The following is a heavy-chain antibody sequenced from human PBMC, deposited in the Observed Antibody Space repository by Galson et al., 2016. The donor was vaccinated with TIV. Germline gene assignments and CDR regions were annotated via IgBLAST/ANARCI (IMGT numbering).Heavy chain of an antibody. D-gene: IGHD3-3*01. CDR1: GYRFSHSW. Sequence: QSGAEVKKPGGSLKISCKTSGYRFSHSWIGWVRQKPGQGLEWVGHIYPGDSDTRFSPSFQGHVTISADPSIDTACLQWGRLKASDTAISYCAGHGYDFWKGQDYFFYGMDVWGQGTTVTVSS. V-gene: IGHV5-51*01. CDR3: AGHGYDFWKGQDYFFYGMDV. CDR2: IYPGDSDT. J-gene: IGHJ6*02.